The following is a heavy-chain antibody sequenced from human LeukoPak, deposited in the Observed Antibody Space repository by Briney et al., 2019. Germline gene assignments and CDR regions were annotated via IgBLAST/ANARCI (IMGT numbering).Heavy chain of an antibody. V-gene: IGHV1-46*01. Sequence: ASVKVSCKASGYTFTSYYMHWVRQAPGQGLEWMGIINPSGGSTSYAQKFQGRVTMTRDTSTSTVYMELSSLRSEDTAVYYCAREWDRIAAAGRVVGYWGQGTLVTVSS. D-gene: IGHD6-13*01. CDR2: INPSGGST. CDR3: AREWDRIAAAGRVVGY. J-gene: IGHJ4*02. CDR1: GYTFTSYY.